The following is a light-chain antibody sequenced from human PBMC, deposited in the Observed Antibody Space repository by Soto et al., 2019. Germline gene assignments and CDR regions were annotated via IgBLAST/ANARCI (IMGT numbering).Light chain of an antibody. CDR3: HQRSIWQTT. J-gene: IGKJ5*01. CDR1: QTVSSY. CDR2: DVS. Sequence: EVVLTQSPATLSLSPGESATLSCRASQTVSSYLAWYQHKPGQPPRLLIYDVSNRATGIPARFSGSGSGTDSTLTISSLEPEDFAVYFCHQRSIWQTTFGQGTRLEIK. V-gene: IGKV3-11*01.